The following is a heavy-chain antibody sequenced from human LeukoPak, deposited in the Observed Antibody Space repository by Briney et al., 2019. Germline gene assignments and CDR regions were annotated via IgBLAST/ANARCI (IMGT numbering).Heavy chain of an antibody. CDR2: ISPDGSTT. J-gene: IGHJ4*02. D-gene: IGHD2/OR15-2a*01. CDR1: GFTFSRYW. V-gene: IGHV3-74*03. Sequence: TGGSLRLSCAASGFTFSRYWMHWVRQAPGKGLMWVSRISPDGSTTLYADSVKGRFTISRDNAKNTLYLQMNSLGAEDTAVYYCAKDYFGSLEYWGQGTLVTVSS. CDR3: AKDYFGSLEY.